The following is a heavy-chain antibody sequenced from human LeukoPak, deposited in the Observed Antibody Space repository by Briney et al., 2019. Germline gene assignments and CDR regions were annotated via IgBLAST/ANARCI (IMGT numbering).Heavy chain of an antibody. CDR1: GFTFSSYG. V-gene: IGHV3-30*18. CDR3: AKDRGEYGDYSYFDY. J-gene: IGHJ4*02. Sequence: QPGGSLRLSCAASGFTFSSYGMHWVRQAPGKGLEWVAVISYDGSNKYYADSVMGRFTISRDNSKNTLYLQMNSLRAEDTAVYYCAKDRGEYGDYSYFDYWGQGTLVTVSS. CDR2: ISYDGSNK. D-gene: IGHD4-17*01.